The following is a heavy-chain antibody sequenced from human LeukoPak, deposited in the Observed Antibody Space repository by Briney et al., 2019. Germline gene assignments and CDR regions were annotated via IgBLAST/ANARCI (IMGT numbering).Heavy chain of an antibody. CDR3: ARPRDYYEDAFDI. CDR1: GFTVSSNY. J-gene: IGHJ3*02. D-gene: IGHD3-22*01. CDR2: IYSGGST. Sequence: GGSLRLSCAASGFTVSSNYMSWVRQAPGKGLEWVSVIYSGGSTYYADSVKGRFTISRDNSKNTLYLQMNSLRAEDTAVYYCARPRDYYEDAFDIWGQGTMVTVSS. V-gene: IGHV3-66*04.